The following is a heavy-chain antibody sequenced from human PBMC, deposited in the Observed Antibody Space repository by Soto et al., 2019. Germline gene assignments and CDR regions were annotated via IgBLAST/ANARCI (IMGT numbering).Heavy chain of an antibody. D-gene: IGHD3-22*01. Sequence: GGSLILSCAASGFTFSNYAMTWVRRAPGKGLEWVSGISGSGGSIYYADSVKGRFTISRDNSKNTLYLQMNSLRAEDTAVYYCAKDQNYYDSSGYYYWTAKNWFDPWGQGSLVTVS. CDR1: GFTFSNYA. CDR2: ISGSGGSI. J-gene: IGHJ5*02. CDR3: AKDQNYYDSSGYYYWTAKNWFDP. V-gene: IGHV3-23*01.